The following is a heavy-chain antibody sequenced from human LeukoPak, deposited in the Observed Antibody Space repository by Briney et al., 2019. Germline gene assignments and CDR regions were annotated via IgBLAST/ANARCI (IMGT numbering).Heavy chain of an antibody. J-gene: IGHJ6*03. CDR1: GFTFSSYS. Sequence: SGGSLRLSCAASGFTFSSYSMNWVRQAPGKGLEWVSSISSSSYIYYADSVKGRFTISRDNAKNSLYLQMNSLRAEDTAVYYCARQFGVVITYMDVWGKGTTVTVSS. D-gene: IGHD3-3*01. CDR2: ISSSSYI. V-gene: IGHV3-21*01. CDR3: ARQFGVVITYMDV.